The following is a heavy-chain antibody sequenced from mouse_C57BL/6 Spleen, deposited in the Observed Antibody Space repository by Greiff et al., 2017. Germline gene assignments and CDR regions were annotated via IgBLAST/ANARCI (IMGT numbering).Heavy chain of an antibody. CDR3: AKIYDGYYVAMDY. CDR2: IWRGGST. Sequence: QVQLQQSGPGLVQPSQSLSITCTVSGFSLTSYGVHWVRQSPGKGLEWLGVIWRGGSTDYNAAFMSRLSITKDNSKSQVFFKMNSLQADDTAIYYCAKIYDGYYVAMDYWGQGTSVTVSS. D-gene: IGHD2-3*01. CDR1: GFSLTSYG. V-gene: IGHV2-5*01. J-gene: IGHJ4*01.